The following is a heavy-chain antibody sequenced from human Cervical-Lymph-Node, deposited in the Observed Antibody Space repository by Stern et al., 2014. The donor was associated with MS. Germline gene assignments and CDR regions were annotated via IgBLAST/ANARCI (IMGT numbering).Heavy chain of an antibody. D-gene: IGHD6-13*01. CDR3: TTARGSWGYFDY. CDR2: IKSKTDGGTK. CDR1: GFTFSNAW. Sequence: EVQLLESGGGLVKPGGSLRLSCAASGFTFSNAWMSWVRQAPGKGLEWVGRIKSKTDGGTKDYAAPVKGRFTISRDDSKNTLYLQMNSLKTEDTAVYYCTTARGSWGYFDYWGQGTLVTVSS. J-gene: IGHJ4*02. V-gene: IGHV3-15*01.